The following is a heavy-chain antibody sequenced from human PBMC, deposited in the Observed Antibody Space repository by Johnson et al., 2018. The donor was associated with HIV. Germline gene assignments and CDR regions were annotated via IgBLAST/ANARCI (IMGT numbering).Heavy chain of an antibody. J-gene: IGHJ3*02. D-gene: IGHD1-26*01. V-gene: IGHV3-33*01. CDR1: GFTFSSYG. Sequence: QVQLVESGGGVVQPGRSLRLSCAASGFTFSSYGMHWVRQAPGKGLEWVAVIRYDGSNKYYADSVRGRFTISRDNSKNTLYLQMNSLRAEDTAVYHCAREGAWEVRPGAFDIWGQGTTVTVSS. CDR2: IRYDGSNK. CDR3: AREGAWEVRPGAFDI.